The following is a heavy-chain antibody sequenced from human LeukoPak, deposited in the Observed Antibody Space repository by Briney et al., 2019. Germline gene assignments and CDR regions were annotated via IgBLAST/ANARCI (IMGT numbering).Heavy chain of an antibody. J-gene: IGHJ6*03. CDR1: GFTFSSYD. Sequence: GGSLRLSCAASGFTFSSYDMHWVRHATGKGLEWVSAIGTAGDTYYPGSVKGRFTISRDNAKNSLYLQMNSLRAEDTALYYCARARGYSGYDYGSYYYYYMDVWGKGTTVTVSS. D-gene: IGHD5-12*01. V-gene: IGHV3-13*01. CDR3: ARARGYSGYDYGSYYYYYMDV. CDR2: IGTAGDT.